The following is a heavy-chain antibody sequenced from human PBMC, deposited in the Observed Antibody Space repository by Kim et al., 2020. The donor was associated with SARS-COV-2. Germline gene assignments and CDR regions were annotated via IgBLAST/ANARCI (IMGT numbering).Heavy chain of an antibody. J-gene: IGHJ4*02. CDR2: TYYRSKWSS. CDR1: GDSLSSNTVA. Sequence: SQTLSLTCVISGDSLSSNTVAWSCLLQSPSSGLEWLGRTYYRSKWSSDYAVSVKSRIILNADPSKNQFSLHLNSVTPDDTATYYCVRYSGWYYFDYWGQG. CDR3: VRYSGWYYFDY. D-gene: IGHD6-19*01. V-gene: IGHV6-1*01.